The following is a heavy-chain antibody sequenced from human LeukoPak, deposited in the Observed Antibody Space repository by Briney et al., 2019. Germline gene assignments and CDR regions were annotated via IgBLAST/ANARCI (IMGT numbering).Heavy chain of an antibody. V-gene: IGHV3-33*01. J-gene: IGHJ4*02. CDR2: IWYDGSNK. D-gene: IGHD1-26*01. CDR1: GLTFSSYG. CDR3: ARVAGSGSYPTPFDY. Sequence: GGSLRLSCAASGLTFSSYGMHWVRQAPGKGLEWVAVIWYDGSNKYYADSVKGRFTISRDNSKNTLYLQMNSLRAEDTAVYYCARVAGSGSYPTPFDYWGQGTLVTVSS.